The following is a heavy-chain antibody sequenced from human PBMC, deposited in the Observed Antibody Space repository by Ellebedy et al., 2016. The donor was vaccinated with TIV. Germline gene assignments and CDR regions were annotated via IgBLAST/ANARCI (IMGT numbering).Heavy chain of an antibody. Sequence: GGSLRLSCAASGFTFSSYRMHWVRQAPGRGLVWVSRIINDGSRPSYADSVKGRFTVSRDNAGNTLYLQMDNLRDEDTAVYYCVRDGGVPGGDWYFDLWGRGTLVTVSS. CDR1: GFTFSSYR. V-gene: IGHV3-74*01. D-gene: IGHD3-16*01. CDR3: VRDGGVPGGDWYFDL. J-gene: IGHJ2*01. CDR2: IINDGSRP.